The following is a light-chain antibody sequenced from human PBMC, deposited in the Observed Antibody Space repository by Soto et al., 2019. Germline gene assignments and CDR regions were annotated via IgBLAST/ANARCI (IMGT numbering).Light chain of an antibody. CDR3: QTWGTGIVI. CDR1: NGYNTYS. J-gene: IGLJ2*01. V-gene: IGLV4-69*01. CDR2: LNSDGSH. Sequence: QSVLPQSPSASAALGASVKLTCTLSNGYNTYSIAWHHQQPERGPRFLMKLNSDGSHTKGDGIPDRFSGSSSGPERYLTISSLQAEDEAGYYGQTWGTGIVIFGGGTKLTVL.